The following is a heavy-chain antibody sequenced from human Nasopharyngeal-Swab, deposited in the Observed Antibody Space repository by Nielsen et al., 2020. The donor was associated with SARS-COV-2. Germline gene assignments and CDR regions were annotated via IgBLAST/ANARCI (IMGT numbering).Heavy chain of an antibody. V-gene: IGHV3-74*01. CDR2: IDTDGSTT. CDR1: GITFSRYW. CDR3: ARDVAGADSA. D-gene: IGHD2-21*01. J-gene: IGHJ5*02. Sequence: GESLKISCAASGITFSRYWMHWVRQVPGKGLVWVSRIDTDGSTTDHADSVKGRFTISRDNAKNTLYLQMNNLRAEDTALYYCARDVAGADSAWGQGTLVTVSS.